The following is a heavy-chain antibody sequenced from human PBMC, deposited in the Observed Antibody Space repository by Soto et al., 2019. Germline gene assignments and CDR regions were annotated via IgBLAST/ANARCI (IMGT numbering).Heavy chain of an antibody. CDR2: IYYSGST. J-gene: IGHJ6*02. CDR3: ARSPYSSSYHYYYGMDV. V-gene: IGHV4-59*01. CDR1: GGSISSYY. Sequence: PSETLSLTCTVSGGSISSYYWSWIRQPPGKGLEWIGYIYYSGSTNYNPSLKSRVTISVDTSKNQFSLKLSSVTAADTAVYYCARSPYSSSYHYYYGMDVWGQGTTVTVSS. D-gene: IGHD6-6*01.